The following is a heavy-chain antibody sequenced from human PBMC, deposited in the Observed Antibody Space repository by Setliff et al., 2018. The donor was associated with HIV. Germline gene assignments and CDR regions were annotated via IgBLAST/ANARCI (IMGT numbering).Heavy chain of an antibody. J-gene: IGHJ4*02. D-gene: IGHD5-18*01. Sequence: SETLSLTCSVSGGSMSNSAYYWGWIRQPPGKGLEWIGNIYYTGSTYYNPSLQTRVTINVHTSYKQFSLRMKSVTAADTAVYYCAREGKTALVTKYFDYWGQGTLVTVSS. CDR1: GGSMSNSAYY. CDR2: IYYTGST. V-gene: IGHV4-39*07. CDR3: AREGKTALVTKYFDY.